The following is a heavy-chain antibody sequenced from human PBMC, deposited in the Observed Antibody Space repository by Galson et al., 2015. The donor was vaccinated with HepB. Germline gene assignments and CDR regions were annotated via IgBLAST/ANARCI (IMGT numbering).Heavy chain of an antibody. Sequence: SLRLSCAASGFTFSSYAMHWVRQAPGKGLVWVSHVSRDGSTTSYADPVKGRFTISRDNAKNTLYLQMNSLRAEDTAVYYCARQHGGNVYWGQGTLVTVSS. J-gene: IGHJ4*02. CDR1: GFTFSSYA. D-gene: IGHD4-23*01. V-gene: IGHV3-74*01. CDR2: VSRDGSTT. CDR3: ARQHGGNVY.